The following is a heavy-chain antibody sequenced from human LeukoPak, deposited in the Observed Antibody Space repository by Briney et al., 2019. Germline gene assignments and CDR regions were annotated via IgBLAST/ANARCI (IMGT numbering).Heavy chain of an antibody. V-gene: IGHV3-23*01. Sequence: GRSLRLSCAASGFTFSSYAMSWVRQAPGKGLEWVSAISGSGGSTYYADSVKGRFTISRDNSKNTLYLQMNSLRAEDTAVYYCAKDSYYYGSGSYHDYWGQGTLVTVSS. J-gene: IGHJ4*02. D-gene: IGHD3-10*01. CDR3: AKDSYYYGSGSYHDY. CDR2: ISGSGGST. CDR1: GFTFSSYA.